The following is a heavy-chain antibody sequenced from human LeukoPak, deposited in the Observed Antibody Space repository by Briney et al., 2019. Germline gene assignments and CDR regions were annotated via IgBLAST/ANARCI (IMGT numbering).Heavy chain of an antibody. J-gene: IGHJ4*02. CDR2: IIPIFGTA. V-gene: IGHV1-69*13. CDR1: GGTFSSYA. D-gene: IGHD2-2*02. CDR3: ARDECRSSTSCYNYY. Sequence: SVTVSCMASGGTFSSYAISWVRQAPGQGLEWMGGIIPIFGTANYAQKFQGRVTITADESTSTAYMELSSLRSEDTAVYYCARDECRSSTSCYNYYWGQGTLVTVSS.